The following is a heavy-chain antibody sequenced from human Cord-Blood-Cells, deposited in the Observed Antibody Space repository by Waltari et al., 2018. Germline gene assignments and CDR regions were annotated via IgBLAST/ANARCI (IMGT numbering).Heavy chain of an antibody. Sequence: CAASGFTFSSYGMHWVRQAPGKGLEWVAVIWYDGSNKYYADSVKGRFTISRDNSKNTLYLQMNSLRAEDTAVYYCAREGDGRCTSCHWYFDLWGRGTLVTVSS. CDR3: AREGDGRCTSCHWYFDL. CDR2: IWYDGSNK. D-gene: IGHD2-2*01. V-gene: IGHV3-33*01. J-gene: IGHJ2*01. CDR1: GFTFSSYG.